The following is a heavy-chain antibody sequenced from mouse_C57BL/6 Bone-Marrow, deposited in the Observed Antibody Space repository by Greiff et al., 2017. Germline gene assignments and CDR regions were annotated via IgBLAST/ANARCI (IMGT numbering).Heavy chain of an antibody. V-gene: IGHV1-11*01. CDR2: INPGSGGT. J-gene: IGHJ4*01. CDR3: GRSRDYYAMDY. CDR1: GYTFTDHF. Sequence: VQLQQSGAELASPGASVTLSCKASGYTFTDHFMNWVKKRPGQGLAWIGRINPGSGGTNYNQQFMGKDTFTVDRSTSTVYVVLNSLTSEDPAVYYCGRSRDYYAMDYWGQGTSVTVSS.